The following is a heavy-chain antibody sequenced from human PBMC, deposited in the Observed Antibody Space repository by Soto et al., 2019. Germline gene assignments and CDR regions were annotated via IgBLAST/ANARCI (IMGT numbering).Heavy chain of an antibody. CDR2: INHSGST. D-gene: IGHD3-10*01. Sequence: SETLSLTCAVYGGPFSGYYWSWIRQPPGKGLEWIGEINHSGSTNYNPSLKSRVTISVDTSKNQFSLKLSSVTAADTAVYYCARVPKRGIPRIGFDYWGQGTLVTVS. J-gene: IGHJ4*02. V-gene: IGHV4-34*01. CDR3: ARVPKRGIPRIGFDY. CDR1: GGPFSGYY.